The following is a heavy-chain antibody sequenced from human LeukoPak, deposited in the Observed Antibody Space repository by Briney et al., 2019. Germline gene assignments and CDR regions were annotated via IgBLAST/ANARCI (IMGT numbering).Heavy chain of an antibody. Sequence: SETLSLTCTVSGGSISSHYWSWIRQPPGKGLEWIGFIYYSGSTNYNPSLKSQVTISLDTSKNQFSLKLSSVTAADTALYYCASQGAGRYFDYWGQGTLVTVSS. V-gene: IGHV4-59*11. D-gene: IGHD6-19*01. CDR3: ASQGAGRYFDY. CDR1: GGSISSHY. J-gene: IGHJ4*02. CDR2: IYYSGST.